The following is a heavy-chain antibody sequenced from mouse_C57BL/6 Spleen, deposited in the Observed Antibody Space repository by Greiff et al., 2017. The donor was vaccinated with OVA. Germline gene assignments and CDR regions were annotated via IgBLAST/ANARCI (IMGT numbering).Heavy chain of an antibody. CDR1: GFTFSSYT. J-gene: IGHJ3*01. CDR2: ISGGGGNT. Sequence: EVHLVQPGGGLVKPGGSLKLSCAASGFTFSSYTMSWVRQTPEKRLEWVATISGGGGNTYYQDSVKGRFTFTRDNAKNTVYLQMSSLRSEDTAMYYCARRDGSSTPFAYWGKGTLVTVSA. D-gene: IGHD1-1*01. V-gene: IGHV5-9*04. CDR3: ARRDGSSTPFAY.